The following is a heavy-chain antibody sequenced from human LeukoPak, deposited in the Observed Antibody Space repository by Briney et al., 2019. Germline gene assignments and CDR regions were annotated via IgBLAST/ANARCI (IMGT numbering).Heavy chain of an antibody. J-gene: IGHJ6*02. CDR1: GGSFSGYY. Sequence: SETLSLTCAIYGGSFSGYYWSWIRQPPGKGLEWIGEINHSGSTNYNPSLKSRVTISVDTSKNQFSLKLSPVTAADTAVYYCARGGRGNPYYYYGMDVWGQGTTVTVSS. D-gene: IGHD4-23*01. CDR2: INHSGST. V-gene: IGHV4-34*01. CDR3: ARGGRGNPYYYYGMDV.